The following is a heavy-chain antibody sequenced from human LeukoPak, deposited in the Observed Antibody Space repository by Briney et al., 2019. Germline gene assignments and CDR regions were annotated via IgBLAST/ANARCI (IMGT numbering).Heavy chain of an antibody. CDR3: ARDLSSTPNWELDY. D-gene: IGHD7-27*01. Sequence: VASVKVSCKASGYTVIDYFIHWVRQAPGQGLEWMGRINPNSGGTEYAQNFQGRVTMTRDTSISASYMELNRLTSNDTAVYYCARDLSSTPNWELDYWGHGTLVTGSS. V-gene: IGHV1-2*06. J-gene: IGHJ4*01. CDR1: GYTVIDYF. CDR2: INPNSGGT.